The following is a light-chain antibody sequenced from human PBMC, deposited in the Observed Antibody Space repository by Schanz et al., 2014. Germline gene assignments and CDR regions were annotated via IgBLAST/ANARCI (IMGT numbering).Light chain of an antibody. CDR2: GAS. CDR3: QQYGSSPPYA. CDR1: PRVILLS. J-gene: IGKJ2*01. V-gene: IGKV3-20*01. Sequence: EIVLTQSPGTLSLSPGERATLSCSSLPRVILLSFAFYQQKPGQAPRLLIYGASSRATGIPDRFSGSGSGTDFTLTISRLEPEDFAVYYCQQYGSSPPYAFGQGTKLEIK.